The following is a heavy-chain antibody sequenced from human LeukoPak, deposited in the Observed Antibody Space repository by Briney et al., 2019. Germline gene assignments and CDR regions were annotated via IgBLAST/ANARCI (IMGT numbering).Heavy chain of an antibody. CDR1: GFSFSNYG. D-gene: IGHD3-16*01. J-gene: IGHJ4*02. Sequence: PGSSLRLSCEGTGFSFSNYGMHWVRQAPGKGLEWVAVIWYDGSKESYKESVKGRFTISRDNLKNTVYLQMNRLTVEDTAVYYCAKQGLFLHFGNWGQGTLVTVS. CDR2: IWYDGSKE. CDR3: AKQGLFLHFGN. V-gene: IGHV3-33*06.